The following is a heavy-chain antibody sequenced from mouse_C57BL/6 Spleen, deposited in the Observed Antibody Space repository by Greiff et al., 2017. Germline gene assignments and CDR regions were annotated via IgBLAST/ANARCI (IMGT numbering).Heavy chain of an antibody. V-gene: IGHV3-6*01. D-gene: IGHD1-1*01. CDR2: ISYDGSN. Sequence: EVQLQESGPGLVKPSQSLSLTCSVTGYSITSGYYWNWIRQFPGNKLEWMGYISYDGSNNYNPSLKNRISITRDTSKNQFFLKLNSVTTEATATYYCARERHYYGSRGYFDYWGQGTTLTVSS. CDR1: GYSITSGYY. CDR3: ARERHYYGSRGYFDY. J-gene: IGHJ2*01.